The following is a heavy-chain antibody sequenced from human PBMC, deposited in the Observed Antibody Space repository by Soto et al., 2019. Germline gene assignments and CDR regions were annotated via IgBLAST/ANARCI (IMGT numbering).Heavy chain of an antibody. V-gene: IGHV3-53*01. Sequence: HPGGSLRLSCAASGFTVTSYYMSRVRQAPGKGLEWVSLIYTGGNTNYADSVKGRFTISRDNSKNTLYLQMNSLRAEDTAVYYCARDYYYGSGNYYRADYYHYGMDVWGQGTTVTVSS. CDR1: GFTVTSYY. D-gene: IGHD3-10*01. J-gene: IGHJ6*02. CDR2: IYTGGNT. CDR3: ARDYYYGSGNYYRADYYHYGMDV.